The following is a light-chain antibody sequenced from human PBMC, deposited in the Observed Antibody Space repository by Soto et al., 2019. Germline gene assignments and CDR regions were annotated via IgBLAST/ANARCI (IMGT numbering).Light chain of an antibody. CDR2: AAS. CDR3: QQSYNSPRA. CDR1: QSISTY. Sequence: DIQMTQSPSSLSASVGDRVTITCRESQSISTYLNWYQQKPGKAPNLLIYAASTLQSGVPSRFSGSGSGTEFTLTSSSLPPEDFPTYYCQQSYNSPRAFGEGTKLEI. V-gene: IGKV1-39*01. J-gene: IGKJ2*01.